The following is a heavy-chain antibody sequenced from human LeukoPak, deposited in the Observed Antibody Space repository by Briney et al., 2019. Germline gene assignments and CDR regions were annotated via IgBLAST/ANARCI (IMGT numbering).Heavy chain of an antibody. CDR1: GGSLSSYY. V-gene: IGHV4-59*01. CDR3: ARGGVMLDY. CDR2: VYYSGST. Sequence: SETLSLTCTVSGGSLSSYYWSWIRQPPGRGLEWIGYVYYSGSTDYNPSLKSRVTISVDTSKNQFSLKVSSVTAADTAVYYCARGGVMLDYWGQGTLVTVSS. D-gene: IGHD2-8*01. J-gene: IGHJ4*02.